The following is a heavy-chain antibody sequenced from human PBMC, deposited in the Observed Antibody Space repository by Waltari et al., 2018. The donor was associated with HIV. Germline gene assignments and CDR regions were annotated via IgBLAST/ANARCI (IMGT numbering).Heavy chain of an antibody. D-gene: IGHD6-13*01. CDR3: VKEHQYSHSWYSYYGMDV. CDR1: GFPFRNYG. CDR2: ISGSGGST. J-gene: IGHJ6*02. Sequence: EVQVLESGGALVQPGGSLRLYCAASGFPFRNYGMSWVRQAPGKGLEWVSTISGSGGSTYYADSVKGRFTVSRDNSKNTLYLQMNSLRAEDTAVYFCVKEHQYSHSWYSYYGMDVWGQGTTVTVSS. V-gene: IGHV3-23*01.